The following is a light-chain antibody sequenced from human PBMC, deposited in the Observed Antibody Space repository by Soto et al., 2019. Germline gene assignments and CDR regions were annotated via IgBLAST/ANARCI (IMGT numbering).Light chain of an antibody. Sequence: EIARRQATATLSVSEGERATLSCGASQSVSSNLAWYQQKPGQAPRFLIYGASTRATGIPARFSGSGSGTEFTLTISSLQSEDFAVYYCQQYNNWPRTFGQGTKVDI. CDR2: GAS. J-gene: IGKJ1*01. V-gene: IGKV3-15*01. CDR3: QQYNNWPRT. CDR1: QSVSSN.